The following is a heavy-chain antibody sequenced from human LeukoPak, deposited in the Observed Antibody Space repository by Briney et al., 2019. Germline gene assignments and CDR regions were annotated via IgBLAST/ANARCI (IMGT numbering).Heavy chain of an antibody. CDR3: ARDKVRAARRGGFDY. D-gene: IGHD6-6*01. CDR2: TYYRSKWYN. Sequence: SETLSLTCAISGDSVTSNSAAWNWLRQSPSIGLEWLGRTYYRSKWYNDYEVSVKSRITINKDTSKNQFSLQLNSVTPEDTAVYYCARDKVRAARRGGFDYWGQGTLVTVSS. J-gene: IGHJ4*02. CDR1: GDSVTSNSAA. V-gene: IGHV6-1*01.